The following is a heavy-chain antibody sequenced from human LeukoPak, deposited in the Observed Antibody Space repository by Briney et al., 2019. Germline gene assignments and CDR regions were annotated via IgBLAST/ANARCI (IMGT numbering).Heavy chain of an antibody. V-gene: IGHV4-34*01. Sequence: SETLSLTCAVYGGSFSGYYWSWSRQPPGKGLEWIGEINHSGSTNYNPSLKSRVTISVDTSKNQFSLKLSSVTAADTAVYYCARDPGEYYDFWSGYQGWFDPWGQGTLVTVSS. D-gene: IGHD3-3*01. CDR3: ARDPGEYYDFWSGYQGWFDP. CDR1: GGSFSGYY. CDR2: INHSGST. J-gene: IGHJ5*02.